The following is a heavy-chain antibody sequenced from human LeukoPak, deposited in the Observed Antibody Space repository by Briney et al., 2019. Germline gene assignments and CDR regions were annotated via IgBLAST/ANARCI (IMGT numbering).Heavy chain of an antibody. Sequence: GGSLRLSCAASGFTFSSYGMHWVRQAPGKGLEWVALISSDGSDEYYADSVKGRFTISRDNSKNTPYLQMNSLRAEDTAVYYCAKDKTIVGVTRYFDYWGQGTLVTVSS. CDR2: ISSDGSDE. J-gene: IGHJ4*02. CDR3: AKDKTIVGVTRYFDY. V-gene: IGHV3-30*18. D-gene: IGHD1-26*01. CDR1: GFTFSSYG.